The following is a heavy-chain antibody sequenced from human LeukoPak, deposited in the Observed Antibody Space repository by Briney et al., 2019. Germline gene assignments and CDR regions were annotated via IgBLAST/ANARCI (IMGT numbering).Heavy chain of an antibody. Sequence: GGSLRLSCAASGFTFSSYAISWVRQAPGQGLEWMGGIIPIFGTANYAQKFQGRVTITADESTSTAYMELSSLRSEDTAVYYCARGVPAEDAFDIWGQGTMVTVSS. CDR2: IIPIFGTA. J-gene: IGHJ3*02. V-gene: IGHV1-69*01. D-gene: IGHD2-2*01. CDR1: GFTFSSYA. CDR3: ARGVPAEDAFDI.